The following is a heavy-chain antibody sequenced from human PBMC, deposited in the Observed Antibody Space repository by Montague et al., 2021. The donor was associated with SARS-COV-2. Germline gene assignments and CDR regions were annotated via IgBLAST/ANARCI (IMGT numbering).Heavy chain of an antibody. D-gene: IGHD6-13*01. V-gene: IGHV4-59*01. J-gene: IGHJ4*02. Sequence: SETLSLTCTVSGASINNFYWSWIRQAPGKAPEWIGYISYSGSANYRPSLKSRVTISMDTSKNQFSLELNSVTAADTAVYYCARDSSNSRWYIWGPGTLVTVSS. CDR3: ARDSSNSRWYI. CDR2: ISYSGSA. CDR1: GASINNFY.